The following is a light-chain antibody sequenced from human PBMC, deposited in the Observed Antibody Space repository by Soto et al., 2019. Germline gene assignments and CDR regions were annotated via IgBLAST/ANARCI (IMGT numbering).Light chain of an antibody. Sequence: QSVLTQPASVSGSPGQSITISCTGSSSDVGSYTLVSWYQQHPGKVPKLMIYEVSKRPSGVSVRFSGSRFGNTASLTFFGPQAEDEVDYFCWSYAVFFTYVFGIGTKVTVL. CDR2: EVS. V-gene: IGLV2-23*02. CDR3: WSYAVFFTYV. CDR1: SSDVGSYTL. J-gene: IGLJ1*01.